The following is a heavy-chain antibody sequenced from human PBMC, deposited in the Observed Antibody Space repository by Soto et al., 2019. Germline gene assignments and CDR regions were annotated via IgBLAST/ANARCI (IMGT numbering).Heavy chain of an antibody. CDR2: IIPIFGTA. V-gene: IGHV1-69*13. J-gene: IGHJ2*01. Sequence: VASVKVSCKASGGTFSSYAISWVRQAPGQGLEWMGGIIPIFGTANYAQKFQGRVTITADESTSTAYMELSSLRSEDTDVYYCARDQYYDILTGYYFYWYFDLWGRGTLVTVSS. CDR3: ARDQYYDILTGYYFYWYFDL. CDR1: GGTFSSYA. D-gene: IGHD3-9*01.